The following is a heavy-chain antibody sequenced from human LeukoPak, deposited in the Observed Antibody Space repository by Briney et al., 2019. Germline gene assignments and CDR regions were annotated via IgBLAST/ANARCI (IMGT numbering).Heavy chain of an antibody. V-gene: IGHV1-2*02. D-gene: IGHD2-15*01. CDR2: INPNSGGT. CDR3: ARMDCRGGSCYHYYYGMDV. Sequence: ASVKVSCKASGYTFTGYYMHWVRQAPGQGLEWMGWINPNSGGTNYAQNFQGRVTMTRDTSISTAYVELSRLRSDDTAVYYCARMDCRGGSCYHYYYGMDVWGQGTTVTVSS. J-gene: IGHJ6*02. CDR1: GYTFTGYY.